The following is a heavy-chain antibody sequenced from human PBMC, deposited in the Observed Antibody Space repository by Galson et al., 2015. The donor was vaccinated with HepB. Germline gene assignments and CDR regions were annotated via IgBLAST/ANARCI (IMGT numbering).Heavy chain of an antibody. CDR3: ARDPTVVTASGDYYYGMDV. V-gene: IGHV3-66*01. CDR1: GFTVSSNY. CDR2: IYSGGST. Sequence: SLRLSCAASGFTVSSNYMSWVRQAPGKGLEWVSVIYSGGSTYYADSVKGRFTISRDNSKNTLYLQMNSLRAEDTAVYYCARDPTVVTASGDYYYGMDVWGQGTTVTVSS. D-gene: IGHD2-21*02. J-gene: IGHJ6*02.